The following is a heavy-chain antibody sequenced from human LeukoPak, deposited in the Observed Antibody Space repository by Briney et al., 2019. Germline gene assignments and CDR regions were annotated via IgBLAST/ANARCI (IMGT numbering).Heavy chain of an antibody. V-gene: IGHV3-30*18. Sequence: GGSLRLSCAASGFTFSSYGMHWVRQAPGKGLEWVAVISYDGSNKYYADSVKGRFTISRDNSKNTLYLQMNSLRAEDTAVYYCAKESGDYYYYGMDVWGQGTTVTVSS. CDR1: GFTFSSYG. CDR3: AKESGDYYYYGMDV. D-gene: IGHD7-27*01. J-gene: IGHJ6*02. CDR2: ISYDGSNK.